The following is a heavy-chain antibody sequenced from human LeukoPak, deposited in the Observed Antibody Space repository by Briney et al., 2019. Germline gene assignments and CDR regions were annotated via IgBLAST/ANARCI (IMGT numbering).Heavy chain of an antibody. Sequence: ASVKVSCKASGYTFTSYDMHWVRQAPGQGLEWMGIINPSGGSTIYARNFQDRVTMTRDTSTSIVYMELSSLRSEDTAVYYCARRPGFDYWGQGTLVTVSS. D-gene: IGHD6-25*01. CDR2: INPSGGST. V-gene: IGHV1-46*01. CDR3: ARRPGFDY. CDR1: GYTFTSYD. J-gene: IGHJ4*02.